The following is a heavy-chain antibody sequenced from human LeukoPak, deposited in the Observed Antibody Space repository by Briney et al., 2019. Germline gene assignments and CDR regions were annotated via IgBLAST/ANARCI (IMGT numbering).Heavy chain of an antibody. CDR3: ARVYYSNSYDYWYFDL. CDR2: IYYSGST. Sequence: SETLSLTCTVSLGSISSSIYYWGWIRQPPGEGLEWIGSIYYSGSTYYNPSLKSRVTISVDTSKNQFSLKLSSLTAADTAVYYCARVYYSNSYDYWYFDLWGRGTLVTVSS. CDR1: LGSISSSIYY. J-gene: IGHJ2*01. V-gene: IGHV4-39*07. D-gene: IGHD6-13*01.